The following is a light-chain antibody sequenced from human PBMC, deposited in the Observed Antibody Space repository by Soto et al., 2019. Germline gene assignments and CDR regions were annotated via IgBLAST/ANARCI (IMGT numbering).Light chain of an antibody. V-gene: IGKV3-11*01. CDR1: QSFRGL. J-gene: IGKJ1*01. CDR2: DAS. CDR3: QQAHSFPT. Sequence: EVVLTQSPVTLTLSPGERATLSCRASQSFRGLLAWYQQKPGQAPRLLIYDASNRATGIPARFSGSGSGADFTLTISSLQPEDSATYYCQQAHSFPTFGQGTKVDIK.